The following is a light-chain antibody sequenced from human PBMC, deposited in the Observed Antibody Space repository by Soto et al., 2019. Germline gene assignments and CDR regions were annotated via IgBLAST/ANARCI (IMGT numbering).Light chain of an antibody. CDR3: CSYAGSSTFV. J-gene: IGLJ1*01. CDR1: SSDVGSYNL. CDR2: EVS. V-gene: IGLV2-23*02. Sequence: QFALTQPASVSGSPGRSITISCTGTSSDVGSYNLVSWYQQHPGKAPKLMIYEVSKRPSGVSNRFSGSKSGNTASLTISGLQAEDEADYYCCSYAGSSTFVFGPGTKVTVL.